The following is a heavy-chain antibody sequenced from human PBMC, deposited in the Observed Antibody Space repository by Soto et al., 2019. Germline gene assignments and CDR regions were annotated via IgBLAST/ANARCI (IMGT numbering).Heavy chain of an antibody. CDR1: GFTFSSYA. J-gene: IGHJ5*02. D-gene: IGHD6-19*01. CDR2: ISYDGSNK. V-gene: IGHV3-30-3*01. CDR3: ARDLHSSGWYNWFDP. Sequence: PGGSLRLSCAASGFTFSSYAMHWVRQAPGKGLEWVAVISYDGSNKYYADSVKGRFTISRDNSKNTLYLQMNSLRAEDTAVYYCARDLHSSGWYNWFDPWGQGTLVTVSS.